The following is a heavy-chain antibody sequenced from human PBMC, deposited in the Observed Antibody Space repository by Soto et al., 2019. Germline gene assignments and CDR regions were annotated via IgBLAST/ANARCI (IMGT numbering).Heavy chain of an antibody. Sequence: QVQLVESGGGVVQPGRSLRLSCAASGFTFSSYGMHWVRQAPGKGLEWVAVISYDGSNKYYADSVKGRFTISRDNSKNTLYLQMNSLRAEDTAVYYCAKSDYGDYNYYYYGMDVWGQGTTVTVSS. J-gene: IGHJ6*02. V-gene: IGHV3-30*18. CDR2: ISYDGSNK. D-gene: IGHD4-17*01. CDR1: GFTFSSYG. CDR3: AKSDYGDYNYYYYGMDV.